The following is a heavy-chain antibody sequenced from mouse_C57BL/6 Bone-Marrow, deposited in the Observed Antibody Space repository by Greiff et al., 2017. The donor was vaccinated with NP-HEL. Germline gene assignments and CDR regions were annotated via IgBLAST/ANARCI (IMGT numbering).Heavy chain of an antibody. Sequence: DVMLVESGEGLVKPGGSLKLSCAASGFTFSSYAMSWVRQTPEKRLEWVAYISSGGDYIYYADTVKGRFTISRDNARNTLYLQMSSLKSEDTAMYYCTRGDDYDFYFDYWGQGTTLTVSS. V-gene: IGHV5-9-1*02. CDR1: GFTFSSYA. J-gene: IGHJ2*01. CDR3: TRGDDYDFYFDY. CDR2: ISSGGDYI. D-gene: IGHD2-4*01.